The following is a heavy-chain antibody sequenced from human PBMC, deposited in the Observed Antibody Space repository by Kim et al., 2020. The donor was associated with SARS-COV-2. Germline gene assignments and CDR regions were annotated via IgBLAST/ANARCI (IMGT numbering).Heavy chain of an antibody. D-gene: IGHD6-13*01. J-gene: IGHJ5*02. CDR3: AGVALGSSSWYWFDP. Sequence: ADAVDGRFTISRDNAKNSLYLQMNSLSAEDTAVYYCAGVALGSSSWYWFDPWGQGTLVTVSS. V-gene: IGHV3-11*05.